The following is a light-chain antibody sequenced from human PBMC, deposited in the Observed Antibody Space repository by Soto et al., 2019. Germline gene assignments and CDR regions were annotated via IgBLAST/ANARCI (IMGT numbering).Light chain of an antibody. CDR3: MQALQNPLN. V-gene: IGKV2-28*01. Sequence: DTVMTQSLRSLPINNGDQAYISCRSSRSGLHSNGYNYLDWYLQKPGQSPQLLIYLGSNRASGVPDRFSVSGSGTDGTLKISRVEAEEVGVDYCMQALQNPLNFGRGNKGAIK. CDR1: RSGLHSNGYNY. CDR2: LGS. J-gene: IGKJ4*01.